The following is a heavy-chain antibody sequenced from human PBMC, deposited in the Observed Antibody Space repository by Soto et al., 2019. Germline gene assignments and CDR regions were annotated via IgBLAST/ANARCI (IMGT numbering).Heavy chain of an antibody. J-gene: IGHJ2*01. CDR2: NNPNSGGT. CDR1: GYTFTGYY. CDR3: ARGSGDSSGYYLHWYFDL. V-gene: IGHV1-2*04. Sequence: QVQLVQSGAEVKKPGASVKVSCKASGYTFTGYYMHWVRQAPGQGLEWMGWNNPNSGGTNYAQKFQGWVTMTRDTSISTAYMELSRLRSDDTAVYYCARGSGDSSGYYLHWYFDLWGRGTLVTVSS. D-gene: IGHD3-22*01.